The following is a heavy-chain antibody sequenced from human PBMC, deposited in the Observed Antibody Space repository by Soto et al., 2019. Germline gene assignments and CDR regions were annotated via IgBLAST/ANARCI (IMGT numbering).Heavy chain of an antibody. V-gene: IGHV1-69*02. D-gene: IGHD1-26*01. CDR3: ARVNSGSYLPDY. CDR1: GGTFSSYT. Sequence: QVQLVQSGAEVKKPGSSVKVSCKASGGTFSSYTISWVRQAPGQGLEWMGRIIPILGIANYAQKFQGRVTITADKSTSRAYMELSSLRTEDTAVYYCARVNSGSYLPDYWGQGTLVTVSS. CDR2: IIPILGIA. J-gene: IGHJ4*02.